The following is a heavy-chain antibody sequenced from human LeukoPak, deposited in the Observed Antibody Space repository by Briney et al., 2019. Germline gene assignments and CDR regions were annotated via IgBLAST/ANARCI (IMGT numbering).Heavy chain of an antibody. D-gene: IGHD7-27*01. V-gene: IGHV1-8*02. CDR2: MNPNSGNT. CDR1: GGTFSSYT. Sequence: ASVKVSCKASGGTFSSYTISWVRQAPGQGLEWMGWMNPNSGNTGCAQKFQGRVTMTRNTSISTAYMELSSLRSEDTAVYYCAIWGSLHYFDYWGQGTLVTVSS. J-gene: IGHJ4*02. CDR3: AIWGSLHYFDY.